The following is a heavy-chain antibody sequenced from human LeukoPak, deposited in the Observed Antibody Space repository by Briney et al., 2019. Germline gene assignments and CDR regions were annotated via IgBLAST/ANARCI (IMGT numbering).Heavy chain of an antibody. J-gene: IGHJ4*02. Sequence: GGSLRLSCAASGLTFSGYDMHWVRQAPGKGPEWVAAMSYGGQNERYADSVKGRFTVSRDNPKNTLYLQMNSLRAEDTAIYYCAKGVRWQLPLDYWGQGTLVTVSS. D-gene: IGHD4-23*01. CDR2: MSYGGQNE. CDR3: AKGVRWQLPLDY. V-gene: IGHV3-30*18. CDR1: GLTFSGYD.